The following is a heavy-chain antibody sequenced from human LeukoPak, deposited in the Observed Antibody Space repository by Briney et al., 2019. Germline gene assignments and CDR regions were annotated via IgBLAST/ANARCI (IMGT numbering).Heavy chain of an antibody. Sequence: GGSLRLSCAASGFTFSSCGFNWVRQAPGKGLEWVSSIGPTGTDRYYADSVRGRFTISRDNAKNSMYLQMDSLRDEDTAVYYCATETIGRHYDYWGQGTLLTVSS. V-gene: IGHV3-21*01. CDR1: GFTFSSCG. D-gene: IGHD1-14*01. CDR2: IGPTGTDR. J-gene: IGHJ4*02. CDR3: ATETIGRHYDY.